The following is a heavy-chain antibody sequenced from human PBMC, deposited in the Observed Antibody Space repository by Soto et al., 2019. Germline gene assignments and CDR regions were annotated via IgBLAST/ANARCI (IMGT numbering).Heavy chain of an antibody. CDR2: IYWNDDK. J-gene: IGHJ4*02. CDR3: AHRATYGSGRELDY. Sequence: QITLKESGPTLVKPTQTLTLTCTFSGFSLSTSGVGVGWIRQPPGKALEWLALIYWNDDKRYSPSLKSRLTITKDTSKNQVVLTMTNMDPVDTATYYCAHRATYGSGRELDYWDQGTLVTVSS. CDR1: GFSLSTSGVG. V-gene: IGHV2-5*01. D-gene: IGHD3-10*01.